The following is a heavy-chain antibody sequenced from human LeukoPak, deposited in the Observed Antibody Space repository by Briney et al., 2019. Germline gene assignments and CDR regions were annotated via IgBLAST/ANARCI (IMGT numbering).Heavy chain of an antibody. CDR2: IIPIFGTA. V-gene: IGHV1-69*05. CDR1: GYTFTSYG. D-gene: IGHD6-13*01. J-gene: IGHJ5*02. Sequence: SVKVSCKASGYTFTSYGISWVRQAPGQGLEWMGGIIPIFGTANYAQKFQGRVTITTDESTSTAYMELSSLRSEDTAVYYCARTHSSINWFDPWGQGTLVTVSS. CDR3: ARTHSSINWFDP.